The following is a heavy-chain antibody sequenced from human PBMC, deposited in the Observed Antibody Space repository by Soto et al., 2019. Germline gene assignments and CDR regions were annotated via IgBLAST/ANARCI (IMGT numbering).Heavy chain of an antibody. V-gene: IGHV4-59*01. CDR2: IYYSGST. D-gene: IGHD3-9*01. CDR1: GGSISRYY. Sequence: PSEALSLTCTVSGGSISRYYWSWIRQPPGKGLEWIGYIYYSGSTNYNPSLKSRVTISVDTSKNQFSLKLSSVTAADTAVYYCARGYYDILTGPIDYWGQGTLVTVSS. J-gene: IGHJ4*02. CDR3: ARGYYDILTGPIDY.